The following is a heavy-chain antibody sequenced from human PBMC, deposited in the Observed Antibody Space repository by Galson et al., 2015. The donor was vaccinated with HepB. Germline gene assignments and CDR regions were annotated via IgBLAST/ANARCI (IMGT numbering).Heavy chain of an antibody. CDR1: GYTFTSYA. Sequence: SCKASGYTFTSYAMHWVRQAPGQRLEWMGWINAGNGNTKYSQKFQGRVTITRDTSASTAYMELSSLRSEDTAVYYCARSDFNYYDSSGYSTDAFDIWGQGTMVTVSS. V-gene: IGHV1-3*01. J-gene: IGHJ3*02. CDR3: ARSDFNYYDSSGYSTDAFDI. CDR2: INAGNGNT. D-gene: IGHD3-22*01.